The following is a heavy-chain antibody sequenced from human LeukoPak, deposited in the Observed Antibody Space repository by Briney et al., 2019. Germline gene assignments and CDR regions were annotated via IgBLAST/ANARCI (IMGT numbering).Heavy chain of an antibody. J-gene: IGHJ4*02. CDR2: INPSGST. D-gene: IGHD1-26*01. CDR3: ARGVVGATAGGY. Sequence: SETLSLTCTVSVDSISSVSFQRSWIRQPAGKGLEWIGRINPSGSTRYNPSLRGRVTMSVDTSKDQFSLMLTSVTAADTAVYYCARGVVGATAGGYWGQGTLVTVSS. V-gene: IGHV4-61*02. CDR1: VDSISSVSFQ.